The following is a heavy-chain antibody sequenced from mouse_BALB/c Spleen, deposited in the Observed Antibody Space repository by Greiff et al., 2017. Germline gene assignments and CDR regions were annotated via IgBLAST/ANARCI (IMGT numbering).Heavy chain of an antibody. CDR3: TRQYGAY. Sequence: QVHVKQSGAELVRPGASVTLSCKASGYTFTDYEMHWVKQTPVHGLEWIGAIDPETGGTAYNQKFKGKATLTADKSSSTAYMELRSLTSEDSAVYYCTRQYGAYWGQGTLVTVSA. J-gene: IGHJ3*01. V-gene: IGHV1-15*01. D-gene: IGHD2-10*02. CDR1: GYTFTDYE. CDR2: IDPETGGT.